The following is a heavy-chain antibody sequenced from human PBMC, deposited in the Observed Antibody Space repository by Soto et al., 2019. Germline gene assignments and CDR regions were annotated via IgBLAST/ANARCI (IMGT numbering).Heavy chain of an antibody. J-gene: IGHJ5*02. Sequence: PSETLSLTCTVSGVSISSTDYYWSWMRQPPGKGLEWIGNIYYSGTTYYNPSLKSRLIISVDTSKNQFSLNLRSVTAADTAVYFCTREHKNINWNYLAFDPWGQGTLVT. CDR3: TREHKNINWNYLAFDP. V-gene: IGHV4-30-4*01. D-gene: IGHD1-7*01. CDR1: GVSISSTDYY. CDR2: IYYSGTT.